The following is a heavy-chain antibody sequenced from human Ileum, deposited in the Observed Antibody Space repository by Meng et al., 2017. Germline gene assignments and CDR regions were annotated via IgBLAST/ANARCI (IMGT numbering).Heavy chain of an antibody. Sequence: SETLSLTCTASGGSINSYHWSWIRQPPGKGLEWIANIYYSGSTNYNPSLKSRVTISVDTSKKQFSLEVSSVTAADTAVYYCARDRGGSGWYFDYWGQGTLVTSPQ. J-gene: IGHJ4*02. CDR2: IYYSGST. CDR3: ARDRGGSGWYFDY. CDR1: GGSINSYH. V-gene: IGHV4-59*01. D-gene: IGHD6-19*01.